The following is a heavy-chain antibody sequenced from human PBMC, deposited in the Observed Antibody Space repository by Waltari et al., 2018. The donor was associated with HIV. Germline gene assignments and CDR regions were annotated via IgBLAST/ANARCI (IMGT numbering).Heavy chain of an antibody. CDR3: ASRGAPTPVTTDS. D-gene: IGHD4-17*01. CDR2: ISPSRST. CDR1: GGSFSGYY. Sequence: QMQLQQWGAGPLKPSETLSLTCAVQGGSFSGYYWSWIRQRPGKGLEWIGEISPSRSTKYNPSLKSRVTISVDTSKNQFSLRLKSVTAADTAVFYCASRGAPTPVTTDSWGQGTLVIVSS. J-gene: IGHJ5*01. V-gene: IGHV4-34*01.